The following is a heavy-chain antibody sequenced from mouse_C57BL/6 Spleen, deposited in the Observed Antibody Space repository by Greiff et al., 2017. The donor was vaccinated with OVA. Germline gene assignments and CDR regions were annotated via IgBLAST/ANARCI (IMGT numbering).Heavy chain of an antibody. Sequence: QVKLQQSGPELVKPGASVKISCKASGYAFSSSWLTWVKQRPGTGLEWIGRIYPGDGDTNYNGKFKGKATLTADKSSSTAYMQLSSLTSEDSAVYFCARVPSKGYFDYWGQGTTLTVSS. J-gene: IGHJ2*01. V-gene: IGHV1-82*01. CDR3: ARVPSKGYFDY. CDR1: GYAFSSSW. CDR2: IYPGDGDT.